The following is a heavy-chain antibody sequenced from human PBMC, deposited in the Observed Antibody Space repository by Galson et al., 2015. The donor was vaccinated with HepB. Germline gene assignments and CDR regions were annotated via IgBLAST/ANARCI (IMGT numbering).Heavy chain of an antibody. Sequence: ETLSLTCTVSGGSISSSSYYWGWIRQPPGKGLEWIGSIYYSGSTYYNPSLKSRVTISVDTSKNQFSLKLSSVTAADTAVYYCARHALDIVVVVAANHFDYWGQGTLVTVSS. J-gene: IGHJ4*02. CDR3: ARHALDIVVVVAANHFDY. CDR2: IYYSGST. CDR1: GGSISSSSYY. V-gene: IGHV4-39*01. D-gene: IGHD2-15*01.